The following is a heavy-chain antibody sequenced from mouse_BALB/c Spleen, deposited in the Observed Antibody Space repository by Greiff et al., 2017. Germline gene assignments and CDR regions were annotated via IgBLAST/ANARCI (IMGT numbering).Heavy chain of an antibody. J-gene: IGHJ2*01. V-gene: IGHV2-9*02. CDR3: ARDRAIYYGYDGYYFDY. CDR2: IWAGGST. Sequence: VQGVESGPGLVAPSQSLSITCTVSGFSLTSYGVHWVRQPPGKGLEWLGVIWAGGSTNYNSALMSRLSISKDNSKSQVFLKMNSLQTDDTAMYYCARDRAIYYGYDGYYFDYWGQGTTLTVSS. CDR1: GFSLTSYG. D-gene: IGHD2-2*01.